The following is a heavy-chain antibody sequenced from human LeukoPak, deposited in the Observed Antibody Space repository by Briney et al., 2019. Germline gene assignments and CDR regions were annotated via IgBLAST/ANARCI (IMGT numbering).Heavy chain of an antibody. J-gene: IGHJ4*02. V-gene: IGHV1-2*02. CDR2: INPNSGGT. Sequence: GASVKVSCKASGYTFTGYYMHWVRQAPGQGLEWMGWINPNSGGTNYAQKFQGRVTMTRDTSMSTAYMELSRLRSDDTAVYYCARDYCSGGSCYPGHIDYWGQGTLVTVSS. CDR1: GYTFTGYY. D-gene: IGHD2-15*01. CDR3: ARDYCSGGSCYPGHIDY.